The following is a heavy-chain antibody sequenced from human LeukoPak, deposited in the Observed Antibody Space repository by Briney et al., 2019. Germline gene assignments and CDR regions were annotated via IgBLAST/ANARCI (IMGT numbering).Heavy chain of an antibody. J-gene: IGHJ6*02. V-gene: IGHV3-30-3*01. CDR1: RFKFSSYA. Sequence: PGGSLRLSCVASRFKFSSYAMHWVRQAPAKGLGWVTVILYDGSNQYHSDSVKGRFTISRDNSKNMLYLHMNSLRVEDTAVYYCARGRRHYYYGMDVWGQGTTVTVSS. D-gene: IGHD3-10*01. CDR2: ILYDGSNQ. CDR3: ARGRRHYYYGMDV.